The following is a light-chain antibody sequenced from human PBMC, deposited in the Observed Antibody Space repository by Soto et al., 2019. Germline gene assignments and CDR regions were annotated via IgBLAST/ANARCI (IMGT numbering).Light chain of an antibody. CDR1: SSDIGGFNY. CDR3: SSYTSRSTRV. Sequence: QSALTQPASVSGSPGQSITISCTGTSSDIGGFNYVSWYQQHPGTAPKLLIYEVTNRPSGVSNRFSGSKSGNTASLTISGLQAEGEADYYCSSYTSRSTRVFGGGTKLTVL. V-gene: IGLV2-14*01. CDR2: EVT. J-gene: IGLJ3*02.